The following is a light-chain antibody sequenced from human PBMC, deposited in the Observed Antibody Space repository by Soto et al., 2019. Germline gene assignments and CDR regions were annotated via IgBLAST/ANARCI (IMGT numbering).Light chain of an antibody. CDR1: ASNIGGYNL. V-gene: IGLV2-23*01. J-gene: IGLJ1*01. CDR3: CSYVGATTYV. Sequence: QSVLTQPASVSGSPGQSITITCTGSASNIGGYNLVSWYQHHAGKAPKVIIYEGVKRPSGVSNRFSGFKSGTTASLTISGLQAEDEADYYCCSYVGATTYVFGSATKVTV. CDR2: EGV.